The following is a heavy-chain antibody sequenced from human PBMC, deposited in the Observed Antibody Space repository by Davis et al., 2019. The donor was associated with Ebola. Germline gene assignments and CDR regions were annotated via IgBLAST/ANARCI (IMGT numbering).Heavy chain of an antibody. Sequence: SETLSLTCTVSGGSISSYYWSWIRQPPGKVLEWIGYIYYSGSTNYNPSLKSRVTISVDTSKNQFSLKLSSVTAADTAVYYCARQDGGYSYGPYFDYWGQGTLVTVSS. J-gene: IGHJ4*02. D-gene: IGHD5-18*01. V-gene: IGHV4-59*08. CDR3: ARQDGGYSYGPYFDY. CDR1: GGSISSYY. CDR2: IYYSGST.